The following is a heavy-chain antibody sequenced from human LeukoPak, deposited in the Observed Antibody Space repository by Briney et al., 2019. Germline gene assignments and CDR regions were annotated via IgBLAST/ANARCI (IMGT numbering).Heavy chain of an antibody. CDR3: ARVALGECSGRSCYSGYYYMDV. D-gene: IGHD2-15*01. CDR1: GGSISSSSYY. CDR2: IYYSGST. Sequence: PSETLSLTCSVSGGSISSSSYYWGWIRQPPGKGLEWIGSIYYSGSTYYNSSLKSRLTISVDTSNNPFSLKLSSATAADTAVYYCARVALGECSGRSCYSGYYYMDVWGKGTTVTVSS. V-gene: IGHV4-39*01. J-gene: IGHJ6*03.